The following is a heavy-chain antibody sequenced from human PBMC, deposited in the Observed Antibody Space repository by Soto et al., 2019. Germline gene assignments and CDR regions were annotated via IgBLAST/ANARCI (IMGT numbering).Heavy chain of an antibody. CDR3: ARDGPTYYYDSNGYWAGSWFDP. V-gene: IGHV3-33*01. CDR1: GFTFSSYG. D-gene: IGHD3-22*01. Sequence: QVQLVESGGGVVQPGRSLRLSCAASGFTFSSYGMHWVRQAPGKGLEWVAVIWYDGSNKYYADSVKGRFTISRDNSKNTMYLQKNSQRAEETAVYYCARDGPTYYYDSNGYWAGSWFDPWGQGTLVTVSS. CDR2: IWYDGSNK. J-gene: IGHJ5*02.